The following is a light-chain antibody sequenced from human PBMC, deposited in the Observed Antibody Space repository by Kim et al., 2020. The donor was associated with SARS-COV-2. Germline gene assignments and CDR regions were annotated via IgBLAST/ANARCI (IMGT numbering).Light chain of an antibody. Sequence: QSVIISCTGTSSDVGGYNYVSWYQQHPGKAPKLMIYDVSKRPSGVPDRFSGSKSGNTASLTISGLQAEDEADYYCCSYAGSYTSYVFGTGTKVTVL. V-gene: IGLV2-11*01. CDR3: CSYAGSYTSYV. J-gene: IGLJ1*01. CDR2: DVS. CDR1: SSDVGGYNY.